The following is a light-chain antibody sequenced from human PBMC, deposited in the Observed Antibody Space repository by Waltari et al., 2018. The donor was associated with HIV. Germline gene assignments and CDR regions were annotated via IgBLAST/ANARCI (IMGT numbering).Light chain of an antibody. CDR1: SSDVGGYDF. CDR2: DVG. V-gene: IGLV2-11*01. Sequence: QSALTQPRSVSGSPGQSVTISCIGTSSDVGGYDFVSWYQQPPGKAPKLMIDDVGKRPSGVPARFSVSKSCNTASLTISGLQAEDEADYFCCSYAGNFFVFGTGTQVSVL. J-gene: IGLJ1*01. CDR3: CSYAGNFFV.